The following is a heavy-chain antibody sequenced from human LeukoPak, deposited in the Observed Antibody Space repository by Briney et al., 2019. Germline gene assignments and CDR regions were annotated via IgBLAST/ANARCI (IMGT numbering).Heavy chain of an antibody. CDR2: IYPGYSDT. Sequence: SGESLKISCKGSGYSFTSYWIGWVRQMPGKGLEWMGIIYPGYSDTRYSPSFQGHATISVDKSIGTAYLQWSSLEASDTAMYYCARPHYYDSIGYYFDYWGQGTLVTVSS. CDR3: ARPHYYDSIGYYFDY. D-gene: IGHD3-22*01. V-gene: IGHV5-51*01. J-gene: IGHJ4*02. CDR1: GYSFTSYW.